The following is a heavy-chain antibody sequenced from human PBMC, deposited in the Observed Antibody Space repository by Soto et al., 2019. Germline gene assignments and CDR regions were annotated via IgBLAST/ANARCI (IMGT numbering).Heavy chain of an antibody. J-gene: IGHJ4*02. Sequence: QLVQSGAEVKKPGASVRVSCKTSGPTFIAYYIHWVRQAPGQGLEWMGWIDPKSGGTTYAQKLLCRDTMTRDTSINTAYMELNRLTSDATAVYYCARVSVAVPEWGQGTIFTVSS. CDR1: GPTFIAYY. V-gene: IGHV1-2*02. CDR3: ARVSVAVPE. CDR2: IDPKSGGT. D-gene: IGHD5-12*01.